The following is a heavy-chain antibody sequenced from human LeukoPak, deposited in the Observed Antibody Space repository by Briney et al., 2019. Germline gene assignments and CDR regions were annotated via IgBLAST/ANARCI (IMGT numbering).Heavy chain of an antibody. CDR3: ARTLRPGDGFDYFDY. V-gene: IGHV3-23*01. D-gene: IGHD7-27*01. CDR1: GFTFSSYA. CDR2: ISGSGGST. J-gene: IGHJ4*02. Sequence: PGGSLRLSCAASGFTFSSYAMSWVRQAPGKGLEGVSAISGSGGSTYYADSVKGRFTISRDNSKNTLYLQMNSLRSEDTAVYYCARTLRPGDGFDYFDYWGQGTLVTVSS.